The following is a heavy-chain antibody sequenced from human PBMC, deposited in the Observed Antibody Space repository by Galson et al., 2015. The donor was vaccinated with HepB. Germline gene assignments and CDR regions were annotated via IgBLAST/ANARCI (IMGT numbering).Heavy chain of an antibody. CDR3: ARASDYYYGMDV. Sequence: AISWVRQAPGQGLEWMGGIIPIFGTANYAQKFQGRVTITADESTSTAYMELSSLRSEDTAVYYCARASDYYYGMDVWGQGTTVTVSS. J-gene: IGHJ6*02. CDR1: A. V-gene: IGHV1-69*01. CDR2: IIPIFGTA.